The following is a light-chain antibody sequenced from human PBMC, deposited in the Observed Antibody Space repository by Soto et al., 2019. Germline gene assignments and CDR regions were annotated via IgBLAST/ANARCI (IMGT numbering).Light chain of an antibody. J-gene: IGKJ1*01. V-gene: IGKV1-5*01. Sequence: DFQMTQSPSSLSASVGDTVTLTCRASQSFTNYLAWYQQKPGKAPKLLIYDASSLESGVPSRFSGSGSGTEFTLTISSLQPDDFATYYCQQYSSYWVFGQGTKVDI. CDR2: DAS. CDR1: QSFTNY. CDR3: QQYSSYWV.